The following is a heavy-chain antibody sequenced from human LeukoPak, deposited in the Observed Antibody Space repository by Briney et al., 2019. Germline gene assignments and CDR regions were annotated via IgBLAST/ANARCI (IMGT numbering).Heavy chain of an antibody. V-gene: IGHV3-7*01. CDR2: INEDGSEK. CDR1: GFIFSNYR. Sequence: GGSLRLSCAASGFIFSNYRMSWVRQAPGRGLECVANINEDGSEKYYVDSVKGRFTISRDNAKNSLLLQMNSLSAEDTALYYCARVLNFGSGSYSRPLDYWGQGTLVTVSS. CDR3: ARVLNFGSGSYSRPLDY. D-gene: IGHD3-10*01. J-gene: IGHJ4*02.